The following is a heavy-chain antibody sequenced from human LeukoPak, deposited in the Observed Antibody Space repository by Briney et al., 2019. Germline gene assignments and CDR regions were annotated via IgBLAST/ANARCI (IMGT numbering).Heavy chain of an antibody. Sequence: SETLPLTCTVSGGSISSYYWSWIRQPPGKGLEWIGSIYYSGSTYYNPSLKSRVTISVDTSKNQFSLKLSSVTAADTAVYYCARHWRFGYYYDSSGYSWGQGTLVTVSS. CDR3: ARHWRFGYYYDSSGYS. D-gene: IGHD3-22*01. V-gene: IGHV4-59*05. CDR2: IYYSGST. CDR1: GGSISSYY. J-gene: IGHJ5*02.